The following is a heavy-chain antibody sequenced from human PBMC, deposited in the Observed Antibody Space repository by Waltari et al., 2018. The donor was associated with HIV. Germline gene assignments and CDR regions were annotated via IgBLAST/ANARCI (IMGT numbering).Heavy chain of an antibody. CDR1: GCPLSSHA. CDR2: IIPILGIA. Sequence: VPLVQSLAVEMKPTPSVKVSCKASGCPLSSHALSWVQDAPGQGLEWMGRIIPILGIANYAQKFQGRVTITADKSTSTAYMELSSLRSEDTAVYYCARADSSGYYGWFDPWGQGTLVTVSS. D-gene: IGHD3-22*01. V-gene: IGHV1-69*04. CDR3: ARADSSGYYGWFDP. J-gene: IGHJ5*02.